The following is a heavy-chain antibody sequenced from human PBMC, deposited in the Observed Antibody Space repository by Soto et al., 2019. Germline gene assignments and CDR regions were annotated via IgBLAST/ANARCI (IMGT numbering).Heavy chain of an antibody. Sequence: GGSLRLSCAASGFTFSSYSMNWVRQAPGKGLEWVSYISSSSSTIYYADSVKGRFTISRDNAKNSLYLQMNSLRAEDTAVYYCARAEYSSGWYAPFDYWGQGTLVTVSS. CDR1: GFTFSSYS. D-gene: IGHD6-19*01. J-gene: IGHJ4*02. CDR2: ISSSSSTI. CDR3: ARAEYSSGWYAPFDY. V-gene: IGHV3-48*01.